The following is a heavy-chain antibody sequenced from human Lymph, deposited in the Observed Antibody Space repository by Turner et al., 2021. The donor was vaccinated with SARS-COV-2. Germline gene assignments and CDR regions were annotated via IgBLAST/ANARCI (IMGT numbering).Heavy chain of an antibody. CDR2: IYHSGST. CDR1: GGSIRSSNW. J-gene: IGHJ4*02. D-gene: IGHD2-15*01. V-gene: IGHV4-4*02. Sequence: QVQLQESGPGLVKPSGTLSRTCAVSGGSIRSSNWWSWVRQPPGKGLEWIGEIYHSGSTNYNPSLKSRVTISVDKSKNQFSLKLSSVTAADTAVYYCATKYCSGGRCSYFDYWGQGTLVTVSS. CDR3: ATKYCSGGRCSYFDY.